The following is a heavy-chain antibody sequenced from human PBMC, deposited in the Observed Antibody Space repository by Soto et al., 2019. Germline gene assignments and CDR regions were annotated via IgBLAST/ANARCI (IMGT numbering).Heavy chain of an antibody. Sequence: EVQLLESGGGLVQPGGSLRLSCAASGFTFSSYAMSWVRQAPGKGLEWVSAISGSGGSTYYADSVKGRLTISRDNSKNGLYQQMNRLRAEDTAVYYCAKAPGGYCSGGSCYDFDYWGQGALVTVSS. J-gene: IGHJ4*02. CDR2: ISGSGGST. V-gene: IGHV3-23*01. CDR3: AKAPGGYCSGGSCYDFDY. D-gene: IGHD2-15*01. CDR1: GFTFSSYA.